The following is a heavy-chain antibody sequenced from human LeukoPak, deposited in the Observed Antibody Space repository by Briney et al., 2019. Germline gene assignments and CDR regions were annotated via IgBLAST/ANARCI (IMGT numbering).Heavy chain of an antibody. CDR2: ISSSSSYI. CDR1: GFTFSSYS. CDR3: ARDPGAYGDYVFRYFYYYGMDV. D-gene: IGHD4-17*01. V-gene: IGHV3-21*01. Sequence: GGSLTLSCAASGFTFSSYSMNWVRQAPGKGLEGVSSISSSSSYIYYADSVKGRFTISRDNAKNSLYLQMNSLRAEDTAVYYCARDPGAYGDYVFRYFYYYGMDVWGQGTTVTVSS. J-gene: IGHJ6*02.